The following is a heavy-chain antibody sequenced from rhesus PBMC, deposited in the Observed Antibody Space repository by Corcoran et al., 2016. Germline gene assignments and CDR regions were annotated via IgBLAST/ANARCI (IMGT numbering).Heavy chain of an antibody. CDR3: ARAGYYEDDYGYYPFDY. V-gene: IGHV1S2*01. CDR1: GYTFTDYY. J-gene: IGHJ4*01. D-gene: IGHD3-9*01. Sequence: QVQLVQSGAEVKKPGSSVKVSCKASGYTFTDYYMHWVRQAPRKGLEWMGWINPYNGNTKNAQKFQGRVTRNRDTSTSTAYMELSSLRSEDTAVDYCARAGYYEDDYGYYPFDYWGQGVLVTVSS. CDR2: INPYNGNT.